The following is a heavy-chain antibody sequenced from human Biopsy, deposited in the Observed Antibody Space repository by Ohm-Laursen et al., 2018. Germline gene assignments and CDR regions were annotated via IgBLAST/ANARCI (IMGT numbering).Heavy chain of an antibody. CDR1: DGSIRNFY. CDR2: IYYSGFT. V-gene: IGHV4-59*08. D-gene: IGHD2-15*01. J-gene: IGHJ4*02. Sequence: SDTLSLTCTVSDGSIRNFYWTWVRQSPGEGLEYIGYIYYSGFTHYNPSLKSRVAISVDTSRNQFSLKMNSLTAADTAVYFCARCAGGGSCYAGFDHWGRGSLVTVSS. CDR3: ARCAGGGSCYAGFDH.